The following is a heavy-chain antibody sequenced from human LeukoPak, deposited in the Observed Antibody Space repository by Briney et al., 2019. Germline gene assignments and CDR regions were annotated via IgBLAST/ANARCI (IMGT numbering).Heavy chain of an antibody. D-gene: IGHD5-24*01. Sequence: SETLSLTCAVSGGSISSSNWWSWVRQPPGKGLEWIGEIYQSGSTNYSPSLKSRVTMSVDKSKNQFSLQLSSVTAADTAVYFCARDRKMTGYYYYYMDVWGKGTTVTVSS. CDR2: IYQSGST. CDR3: ARDRKMTGYYYYYMDV. CDR1: GGSISSSNW. J-gene: IGHJ6*03. V-gene: IGHV4-4*02.